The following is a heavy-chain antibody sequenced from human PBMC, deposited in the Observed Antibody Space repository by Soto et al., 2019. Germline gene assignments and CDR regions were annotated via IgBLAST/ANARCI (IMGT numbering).Heavy chain of an antibody. J-gene: IGHJ4*02. CDR2: ISSNGGTT. V-gene: IGHV3-64*01. CDR1: GFTFSSYD. D-gene: IGHD1-7*01. Sequence: EVQLAESGGGMVQPGGSLRLSCVASGFTFSSYDLHWVRQAPGKGLEYVSTISSNGGTTYYGNSVKGRFTISRDNSKNTLYLQMGRLRAEDMAVYYGVRRLSGNYVYLGQGTLVTVSS. CDR3: VRRLSGNYVY.